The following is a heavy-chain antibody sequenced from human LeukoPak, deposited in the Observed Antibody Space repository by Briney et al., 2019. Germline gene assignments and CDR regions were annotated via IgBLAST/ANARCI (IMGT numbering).Heavy chain of an antibody. V-gene: IGHV4-34*01. D-gene: IGHD6-19*01. CDR1: GGSFSGYY. CDR2: INHSGST. CDR3: ARAVAGTGNFDY. J-gene: IGHJ4*02. Sequence: SETLSLTCAVYGGSFSGYYWSWIRQPPGKGLEWIGEINHSGSTNYNPSLKSRVTISVDTSKNQFPLKLSSVTAADTAVYYCARAVAGTGNFDYWGQGTLVTVSS.